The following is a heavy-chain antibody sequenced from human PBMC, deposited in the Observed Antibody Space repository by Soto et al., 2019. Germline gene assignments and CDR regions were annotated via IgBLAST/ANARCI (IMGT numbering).Heavy chain of an antibody. J-gene: IGHJ6*02. CDR1: GGSLSSYF. Sequence: QVQLQESGPGLVKPSETLSLSCPVSGGSLSSYFWSWFRQSPGKRMEWIGYVHHSWGSSYNPSLQRRVAISLDTSKSQFSLKVTSVTATDTAVYYCARQGFGPLHGLVDVWGQGTTVTVSS. CDR2: VHHSWGS. V-gene: IGHV4-59*08. D-gene: IGHD3-10*01. CDR3: ARQGFGPLHGLVDV.